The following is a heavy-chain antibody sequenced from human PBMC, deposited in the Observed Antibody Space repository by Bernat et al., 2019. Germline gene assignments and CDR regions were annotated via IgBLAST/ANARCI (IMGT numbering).Heavy chain of an antibody. CDR2: IKQDGSEK. CDR1: GFTFSSYW. CDR3: ARRGGGYTVTTGNGDFFDY. V-gene: IGHV3-7*01. D-gene: IGHD4-17*01. Sequence: EVQLVESGGGLVQPGGSLRLSCAASGFTFSSYWMSWVRQAPGKGLEWVANIKQDGSEKHYVDSMKGRFTISRDNAQNSLYLQMNSLRAEDTAVYYCARRGGGYTVTTGNGDFFDYWGQGTLVTVSS. J-gene: IGHJ4*02.